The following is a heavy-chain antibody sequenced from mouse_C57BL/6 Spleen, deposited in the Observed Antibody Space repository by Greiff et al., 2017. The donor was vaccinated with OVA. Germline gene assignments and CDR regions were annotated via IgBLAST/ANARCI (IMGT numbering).Heavy chain of an antibody. D-gene: IGHD2-4*01. CDR3: ARGGGLRAPYWYFDV. CDR2: ISYDGSN. Sequence: EVQLQESGPGLVKPSQSLSLTCSVTGYSITSGYYWNWIRQFPGNKLEWMGYISYDGSNNYNPSLKNRISITRDTSKNQFFLKLNSVTTEDTATYYCARGGGLRAPYWYFDVWGTGTTVTVSS. V-gene: IGHV3-6*01. J-gene: IGHJ1*03. CDR1: GYSITSGYY.